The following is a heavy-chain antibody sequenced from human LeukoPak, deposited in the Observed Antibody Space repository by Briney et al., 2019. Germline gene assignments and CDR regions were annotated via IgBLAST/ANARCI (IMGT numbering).Heavy chain of an antibody. V-gene: IGHV3-66*01. D-gene: IGHD4-23*01. CDR2: IYSGGST. CDR1: GFTFSSYA. J-gene: IGHJ4*02. Sequence: GGSLRLSCAASGFTFSSYAMSWVRQAPGKGLAWVSIIYSGGSTYYADSVKGRFTIPRDNSRNTLYLQMNSLSAEDTAVYYCAREGNYGGNSGGYFDYWGQGTLVTVSS. CDR3: AREGNYGGNSGGYFDY.